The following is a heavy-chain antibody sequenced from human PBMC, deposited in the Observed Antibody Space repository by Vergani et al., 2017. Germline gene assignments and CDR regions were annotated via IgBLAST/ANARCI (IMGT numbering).Heavy chain of an antibody. CDR2: IIPIFGTA. Sequence: QVQLVESGGGVVQPGRSLRLSCAASGFTFSSYAISWVRQAPGQGLEWMGGIIPIFGTANYAQKFQGRVTITADESTGPAYMELSSLRSEDTAVYYCARDEGITGTTGGYYYYYGMDVWGQGTTVTVSS. CDR1: GFTFSSYA. V-gene: IGHV1-69*01. J-gene: IGHJ6*02. D-gene: IGHD1-20*01. CDR3: ARDEGITGTTGGYYYYYGMDV.